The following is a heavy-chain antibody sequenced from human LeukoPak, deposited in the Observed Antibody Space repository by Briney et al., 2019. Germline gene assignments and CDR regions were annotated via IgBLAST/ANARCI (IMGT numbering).Heavy chain of an antibody. CDR1: GFTFSDFW. CDR2: ISPDGSYT. V-gene: IGHV3-74*01. J-gene: IGHJ4*02. D-gene: IGHD7-27*01. CDR3: VRDMWGTFEY. Sequence: GGSLRLSCAASGFTFSDFWMAWVRQAPGKGPVWVSRISPDGSYTTYADSVKGRCTISRDNAKNTLYLQIRSLRAEDTAVYYCVRDMWGTFEYWDQGALVTVSS.